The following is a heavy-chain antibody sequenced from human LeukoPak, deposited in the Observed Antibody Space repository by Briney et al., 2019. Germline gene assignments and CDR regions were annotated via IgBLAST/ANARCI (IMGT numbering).Heavy chain of an antibody. CDR1: GGSISSSSYY. CDR2: IYYSGST. J-gene: IGHJ5*02. D-gene: IGHD6-13*01. Sequence: SETLSLTCTVSGGSISSSSYYWGWIRQPPGKGLEWIGSIYYSGSTYYNPSLKSRVTISVDTSKNQFSLKLSSVTAADTAVHYCARGIAAAGFDPWGQGTLVTVSS. V-gene: IGHV4-39*01. CDR3: ARGIAAAGFDP.